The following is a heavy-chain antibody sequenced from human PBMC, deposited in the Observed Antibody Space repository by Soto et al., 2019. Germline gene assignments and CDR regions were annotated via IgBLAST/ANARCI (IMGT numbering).Heavy chain of an antibody. CDR1: GFTFSSYG. J-gene: IGHJ6*02. D-gene: IGHD5-12*01. CDR2: IWYDGSNK. Sequence: QVQLVESGGGVVQPGRSLRLSCAASGFTFSSYGMHWVRQAPGKWLEWVAVIWYDGSNKYYADSVKGRFTISRDNSKNTLYLQMNSLRAEDTAVYYCARDRRGYSGYEDYYYGMDVWGQGTTVTVSS. CDR3: ARDRRGYSGYEDYYYGMDV. V-gene: IGHV3-33*01.